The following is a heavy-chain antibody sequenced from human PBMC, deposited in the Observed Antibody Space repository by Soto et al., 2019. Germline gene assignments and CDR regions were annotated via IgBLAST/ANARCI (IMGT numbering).Heavy chain of an antibody. J-gene: IGHJ6*02. Sequence: QVQLVQSRAEVKNPGASVKVSCKASGYSFTRYGIAWARQAPGQGLEWMGWINTYNGNTNYAQNLQGRVTLTTDTPTSPAYMELTTLTPNDTPIYYRAMVDVYVTPSPQDVGGQRATGIVSS. D-gene: IGHD3-16*01. CDR1: GYSFTRYG. CDR3: AMVDVYVTPSPQDV. CDR2: INTYNGNT. V-gene: IGHV1-18*01.